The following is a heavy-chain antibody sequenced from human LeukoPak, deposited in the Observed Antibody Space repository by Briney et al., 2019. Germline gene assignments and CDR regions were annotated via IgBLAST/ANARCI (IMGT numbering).Heavy chain of an antibody. J-gene: IGHJ6*03. CDR3: ARGEGGYSYGYYYYYMDV. V-gene: IGHV4-34*01. Sequence: PSETLSLTCAVYGGSFSCYYWSWIRQPPGKGLEWIGEINHSGSTNYNPSLKSRVTISVDTSKNQFSLKLSSVTAADTDVYYCARGEGGYSYGYYYYYMDVWGKGTTVTVSS. CDR1: GGSFSCYY. CDR2: INHSGST. D-gene: IGHD5-18*01.